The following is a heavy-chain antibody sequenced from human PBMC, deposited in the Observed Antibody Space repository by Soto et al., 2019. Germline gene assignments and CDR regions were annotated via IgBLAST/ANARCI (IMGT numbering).Heavy chain of an antibody. CDR1: GFTFSSYG. CDR3: AKRIGEGLVPAASPFGYYYYYGMDV. D-gene: IGHD2-2*01. V-gene: IGHV3-30*18. CDR2: ISYDGSNK. Sequence: PGGSLRLSCAASGFTFSSYGMHWVRQAPGKGLEWVAVISYDGSNKYYADSVKGRFTISRDNSKNTLYLQMNSLRAEDTAVYYCAKRIGEGLVPAASPFGYYYYYGMDVWGQGTTVTVSS. J-gene: IGHJ6*02.